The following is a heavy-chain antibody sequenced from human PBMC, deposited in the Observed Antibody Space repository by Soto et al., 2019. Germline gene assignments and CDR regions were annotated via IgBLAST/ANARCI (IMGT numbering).Heavy chain of an antibody. J-gene: IGHJ6*02. Sequence: QVQLVQSGAEVKKPGSSVKVSCKASGGTFSSYAISWVRQAPGQGLEWMGGIIPIFGTANYAQKFQGRVTITADESTSTAYMELSSLRSEDTAVYYCARGYYDILTGSIYYYYGMDVWGQGTTVTVSS. CDR1: GGTFSSYA. CDR3: ARGYYDILTGSIYYYYGMDV. V-gene: IGHV1-69*01. D-gene: IGHD3-9*01. CDR2: IIPIFGTA.